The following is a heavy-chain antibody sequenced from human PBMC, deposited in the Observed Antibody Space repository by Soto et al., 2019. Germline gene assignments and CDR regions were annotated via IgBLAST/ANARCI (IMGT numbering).Heavy chain of an antibody. D-gene: IGHD6-19*01. J-gene: IGHJ4*02. CDR2: IYFSGST. CDR1: GDSMNPYY. V-gene: IGHV4-59*01. Sequence: QVQLQESGPGLVKPSETLSLTCTVSGDSMNPYYWSWIRQPPGKGLEWIGYIYFSGSTNFNPSLKSRVTLSLGTSKRQFFRKLTSVTAADTAVYYCARAGAVPGSHWGDWGRGTLVTVSS. CDR3: ARAGAVPGSHWGD.